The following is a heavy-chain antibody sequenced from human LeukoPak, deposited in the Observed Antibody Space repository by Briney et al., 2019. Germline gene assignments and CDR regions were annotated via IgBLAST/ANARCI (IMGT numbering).Heavy chain of an antibody. CDR2: INHSGST. V-gene: IGHV4-34*01. CDR3: ARRVYGSGSYYFDY. J-gene: IGHJ4*02. D-gene: IGHD3-10*01. CDR1: GGSFSGYY. Sequence: SETLSLTCAVYGGSFSGYYWSWIRQPPGKGLEWIGEINHSGSTNYNPSLKSRVTISVDTSKNQFSLKLSSVTAADPAVYYCARRVYGSGSYYFDYWGQGTLVTVSS.